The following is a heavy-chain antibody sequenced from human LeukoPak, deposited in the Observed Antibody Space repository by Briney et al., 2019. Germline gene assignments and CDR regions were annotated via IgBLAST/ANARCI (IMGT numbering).Heavy chain of an antibody. J-gene: IGHJ4*02. D-gene: IGHD3-10*01. CDR1: DFSISSGYH. V-gene: IGHV4-38-2*02. CDR2: AHHSGST. CDR3: ARDRSYFIFDY. Sequence: PSETLSLTCAVSDFSISSGYHWGWVRQPPGKGLEWIGAAHHSGSTYYNPSLKSRVTMSTDTSKSQFSLKLSSVTAADTAVYYCARDRSYFIFDYWGQGTLVTVSS.